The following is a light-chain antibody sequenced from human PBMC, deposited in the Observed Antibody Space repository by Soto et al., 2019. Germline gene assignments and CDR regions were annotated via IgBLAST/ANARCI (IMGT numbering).Light chain of an antibody. CDR2: GAS. V-gene: IGKV3-20*01. CDR3: QQYGSSTWT. J-gene: IGKJ1*01. CDR1: QSVSSN. Sequence: EILFTQSPGTLSLYSGERGTLSCRASQSVSSNLAWYQQKPGQAPRLLIYGASSRATGIPDRFSGSGSGTDFTLTISRLEPEDFAVYYCQQYGSSTWTFGQGTKVDIK.